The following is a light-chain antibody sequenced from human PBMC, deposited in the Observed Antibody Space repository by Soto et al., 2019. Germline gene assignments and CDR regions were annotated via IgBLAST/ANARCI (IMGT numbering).Light chain of an antibody. J-gene: IGKJ5*01. Sequence: IVLTQSPATLSLSPGERATLSCRASQSVRSSLAWYQQKPGQTPRLLIYDASDRATGIPARFSGSGSGTDFTLTISSVEPEDFAVYYCQERSNWPPVTFGQGTRLEI. V-gene: IGKV3-11*01. CDR2: DAS. CDR1: QSVRSS. CDR3: QERSNWPPVT.